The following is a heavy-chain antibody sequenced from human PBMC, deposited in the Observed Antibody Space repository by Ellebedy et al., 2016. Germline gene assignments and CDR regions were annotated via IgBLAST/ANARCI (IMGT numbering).Heavy chain of an antibody. J-gene: IGHJ6*03. CDR1: GGSFSGYY. CDR2: INHSGST. D-gene: IGHD3-10*01. V-gene: IGHV4-34*01. Sequence: SETLSLXXAVYGGSFSGYYWSWIRQPPGKGLEWIGEINHSGSTNYNPSLKSRVTISVDTSKNQFSLKLSSVTAADTAVYYCARGRAFSGYYGSGKYYYYMDVWGKGTTVTVSS. CDR3: ARGRAFSGYYGSGKYYYYMDV.